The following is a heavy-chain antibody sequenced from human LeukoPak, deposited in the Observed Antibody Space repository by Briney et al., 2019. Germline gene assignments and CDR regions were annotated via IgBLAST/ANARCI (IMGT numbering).Heavy chain of an antibody. Sequence: ASVKVSCKASGYTFTGYDINWVRQATGQGLEWMGWMNPNSGNTGYAQKFQGRVTMTRNTSISTAYMELSSLRSDDTAGYYCARAPEWGKANYYYYMDVWGKGTTVTVSS. J-gene: IGHJ6*03. D-gene: IGHD1-26*01. CDR2: MNPNSGNT. CDR3: ARAPEWGKANYYYYMDV. V-gene: IGHV1-8*01. CDR1: GYTFTGYD.